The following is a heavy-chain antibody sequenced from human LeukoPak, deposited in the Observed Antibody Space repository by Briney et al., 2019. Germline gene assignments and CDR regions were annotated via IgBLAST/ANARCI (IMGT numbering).Heavy chain of an antibody. CDR2: IYYSGTT. V-gene: IGHV4-39*07. CDR3: ASDEQQLVSFDY. D-gene: IGHD6-13*01. Sequence: SETLSLTCSVSGGSISSSIYYWGWIRQSPGKGREWIGSIYYSGTTYSNPSLKSRVTMSVDTSKNQFSLKLNSVTAADTAVYYCASDEQQLVSFDYWGQGTLVTVSS. J-gene: IGHJ4*02. CDR1: GGSISSSIYY.